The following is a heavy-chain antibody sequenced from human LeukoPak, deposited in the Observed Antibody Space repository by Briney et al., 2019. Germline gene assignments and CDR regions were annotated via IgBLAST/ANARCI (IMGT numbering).Heavy chain of an antibody. CDR2: IIPIFGTA. D-gene: IGHD3-3*02. CDR3: ARDFGPIIFGVVTNNWFDP. V-gene: IGHV1-69*05. Sequence: SVKVSCKASGGTFSSYAISWVRQAPGQGLEWMGGIIPIFGTANYAQKFQGRVTITTDESTSTAYMELSSLRSEDTAVYYCARDFGPIIFGVVTNNWFDPWGQGTLVTVSS. J-gene: IGHJ5*02. CDR1: GGTFSSYA.